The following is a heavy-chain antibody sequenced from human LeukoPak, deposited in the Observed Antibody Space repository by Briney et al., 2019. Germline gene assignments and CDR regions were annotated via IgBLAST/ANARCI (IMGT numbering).Heavy chain of an antibody. CDR1: GYTFTGYY. CDR3: ARDYGDSPYGMDV. Sequence: ASVKVSCKASGYTFTGYYMHWVRQAPGQGLEWMGWINPNSGGTNYAQKFQGRVTMTRDTSISTAYMELRSLRSDDTAVYYCARDYGDSPYGMDVWGQGTTVTVSS. J-gene: IGHJ6*02. CDR2: INPNSGGT. V-gene: IGHV1-2*02. D-gene: IGHD4-17*01.